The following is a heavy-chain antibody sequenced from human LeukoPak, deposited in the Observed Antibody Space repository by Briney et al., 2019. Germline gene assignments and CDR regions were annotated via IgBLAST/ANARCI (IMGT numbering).Heavy chain of an antibody. Sequence: GGSLRLSCEASGFLFSNSWMSWVRQAPGKGLEWVANINQDGSERNYVDSVKGRLTISRDNAKGSLYLQMNGLRAEETVVYFCVKDRGYSTFDYWGQGTLVSVSS. V-gene: IGHV3-7*03. CDR1: GFLFSNSW. CDR3: VKDRGYSTFDY. D-gene: IGHD4-23*01. J-gene: IGHJ4*02. CDR2: INQDGSER.